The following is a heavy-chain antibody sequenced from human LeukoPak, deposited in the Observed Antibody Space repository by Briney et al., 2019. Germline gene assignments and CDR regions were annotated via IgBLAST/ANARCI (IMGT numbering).Heavy chain of an antibody. V-gene: IGHV3-74*01. CDR1: GFTFSTYW. Sequence: GGSLRLSCAASGFTFSTYWMHWVRQAPGKGLVWVSRISSDESRTSYADSVKGRFTISRDNAKNTLYLQMNSLRAEDTAVYYCARDPDFWSGYYNFDYWGQGTLVTVSS. CDR3: ARDPDFWSGYYNFDY. D-gene: IGHD3-3*01. J-gene: IGHJ4*02. CDR2: ISSDESRT.